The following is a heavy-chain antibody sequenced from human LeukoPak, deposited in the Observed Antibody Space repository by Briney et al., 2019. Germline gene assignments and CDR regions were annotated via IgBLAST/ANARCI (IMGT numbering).Heavy chain of an antibody. Sequence: PSETQSLTCTASGYSISSGYYWGWIRQPPGKGLEWIGSIYHSGSTYYNPSLKSRVTISVDTSKNQFSLKLSSVTAADTAVYYCARERSVVDYWGQGTLVTVSS. V-gene: IGHV4-38-2*02. J-gene: IGHJ4*02. CDR2: IYHSGST. CDR1: GYSISSGYY. D-gene: IGHD2-15*01. CDR3: ARERSVVDY.